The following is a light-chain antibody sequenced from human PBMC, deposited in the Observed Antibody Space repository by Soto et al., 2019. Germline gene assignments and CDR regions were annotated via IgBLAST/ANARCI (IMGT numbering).Light chain of an antibody. CDR2: AAS. Sequence: DIQMTQSPSSLSASVGDRVTITCLASQTVGTFLNWYQQRPGRAPNLLIYAASNLPTGVPSRFSGSGSGTDFTLTINSLQPEDFGTYYCQQSYSIRSWTFGKGTKVDI. J-gene: IGKJ1*01. CDR3: QQSYSIRSWT. V-gene: IGKV1-39*01. CDR1: QTVGTF.